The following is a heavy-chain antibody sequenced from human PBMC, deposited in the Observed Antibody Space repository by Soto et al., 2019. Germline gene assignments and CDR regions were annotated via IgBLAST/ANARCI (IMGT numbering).Heavy chain of an antibody. Sequence: QVQLVQSGAEVKKPGSSVKVSCKASGGTFSSYTISWVRQAPGQGLEWMGRIIPILGIANYAQKFQGRVTITAXXSTSTAXMXXXXXXSXDTAVYYCARSSGYYGMDVWGQGTTVTVSS. CDR2: IIPILGIA. D-gene: IGHD6-19*01. V-gene: IGHV1-69*02. J-gene: IGHJ6*02. CDR1: GGTFSSYT. CDR3: ARSSGYYGMDV.